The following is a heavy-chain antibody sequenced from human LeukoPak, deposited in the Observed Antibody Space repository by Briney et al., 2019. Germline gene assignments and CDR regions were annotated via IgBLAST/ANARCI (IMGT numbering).Heavy chain of an antibody. CDR2: ISGSGGST. D-gene: IGHD2-2*01. Sequence: PGGSLRLSCAASGFTFSSYAMSWVRQAPGKGLEWVSAISGSGGSTYYADSVKGRFTISRDNSKNTLYLQMNSLRAEDTAVYYCAKEQRGIVVVPAAIDFDYWGQGTLVTVS. CDR1: GFTFSSYA. J-gene: IGHJ4*02. V-gene: IGHV3-23*01. CDR3: AKEQRGIVVVPAAIDFDY.